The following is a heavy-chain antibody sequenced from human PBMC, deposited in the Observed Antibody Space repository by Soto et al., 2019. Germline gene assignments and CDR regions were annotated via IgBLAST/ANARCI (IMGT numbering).Heavy chain of an antibody. V-gene: IGHV3-33*01. CDR1: GFTFSGHA. D-gene: IGHD6-19*01. J-gene: IGHJ6*02. Sequence: QVQVVESGGVVVQPGRSLRLSCTVSGFTFSGHAMHWVRQAPGKGLEWVAQIWYDGSNKYYADSVKGRFTISRDNSKNILYVQMDSLRVDDTAVYYCARDGQSLAPYALDVWGQGTSVTVSS. CDR2: IWYDGSNK. CDR3: ARDGQSLAPYALDV.